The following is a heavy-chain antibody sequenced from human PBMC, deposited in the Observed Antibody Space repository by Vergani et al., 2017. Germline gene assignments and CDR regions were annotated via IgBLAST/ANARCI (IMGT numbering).Heavy chain of an antibody. CDR3: AAVRLREGGYMDV. J-gene: IGHJ6*03. Sequence: QLVQSGSEVKKPGASVEVSCRASGYTFTNYALNWVRQAPGQGLEWIGWIVVGSGNTNYAQKFQERVTITRDMSTSTAYMELSSLRSEDTAVYYCAAVRLREGGYMDVWGKGTTVTVSS. D-gene: IGHD4-17*01. CDR2: IVVGSGNT. CDR1: GYTFTNYA. V-gene: IGHV1-58*03.